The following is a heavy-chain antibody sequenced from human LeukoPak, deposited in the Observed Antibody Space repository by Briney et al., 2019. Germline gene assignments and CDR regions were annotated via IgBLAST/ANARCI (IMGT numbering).Heavy chain of an antibody. CDR2: IYTSGST. D-gene: IGHD5-12*01. J-gene: IGHJ5*02. CDR1: GGSISMYY. CDR3: ARQAERYSGWTDNWFDP. V-gene: IGHV4-4*09. Sequence: SETLSLTCTVSGGSISMYYCSWIRQPPGEGLEWIGYIYTSGSTNYKPSPKRRASISVATSKNKFSLTLSSVTGAATAVYYWARQAERYSGWTDNWFDPCGQGTLVTVSS.